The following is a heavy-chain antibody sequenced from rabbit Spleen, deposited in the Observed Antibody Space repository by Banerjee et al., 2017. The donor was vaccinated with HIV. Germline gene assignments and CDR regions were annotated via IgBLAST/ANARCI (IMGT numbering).Heavy chain of an antibody. CDR2: IYPVFGIT. Sequence: QEQLVESGGGLVQPGGSLKLSCKASGFDFSSYGVSWVRQAPGKGLEWIGDIYPVFGITNYANWVKGRFTISSDNAQNTVDLQMNSLTPADTATYFCARNANGGWDLWGQGTLVTVS. V-gene: IGHV1S47*01. CDR3: ARNANGGWDL. CDR1: GFDFSSYG. D-gene: IGHD4-1*01. J-gene: IGHJ6*01.